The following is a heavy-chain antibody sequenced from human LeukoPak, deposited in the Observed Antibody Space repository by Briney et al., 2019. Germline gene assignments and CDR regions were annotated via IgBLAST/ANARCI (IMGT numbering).Heavy chain of an antibody. CDR3: ARSGYGSGSPYYYHGMDV. Sequence: GGSLRLSCAASGFTVSSYSMNWVRQAPGKGLEWVSYISSSSSTIYYADSVKGRFTISRDNAKNSLHLQMNNLRDEDTAVYYCARSGYGSGSPYYYHGMDVWGQGTRSPSP. CDR2: ISSSSSTI. V-gene: IGHV3-48*02. J-gene: IGHJ6*02. CDR1: GFTVSSYS. D-gene: IGHD3-10*01.